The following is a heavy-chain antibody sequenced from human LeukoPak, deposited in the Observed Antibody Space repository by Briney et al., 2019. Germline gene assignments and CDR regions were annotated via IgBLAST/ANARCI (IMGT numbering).Heavy chain of an antibody. Sequence: SETLSLTCAVYGGSFSGYYWNWIRRPPGKGLEWIGEINHSGSTTHNPSLKSRVTISVDTSKNQFSLKLSSVTAADTAVYYCATSPATSRNYWGQGTLVTVSS. CDR2: INHSGST. CDR3: ATSPATSRNY. V-gene: IGHV4-34*01. CDR1: GGSFSGYY. J-gene: IGHJ4*02. D-gene: IGHD2-15*01.